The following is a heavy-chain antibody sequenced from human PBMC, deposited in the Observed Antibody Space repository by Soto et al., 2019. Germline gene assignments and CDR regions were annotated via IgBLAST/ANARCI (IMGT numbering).Heavy chain of an antibody. CDR3: ARGVGSSPPRY. D-gene: IGHD3-9*01. CDR2: VYDNGRP. Sequence: NLSDTLPLSCTISGGSISVYYWSWIRQSPRQGLEWIGYVYDNGRPYYSPSLKSRVTISADTSKNQISLKLTSATAADTAVYYWARGVGSSPPRYWGRGTLVTVSS. CDR1: GGSISVYY. J-gene: IGHJ4*02. V-gene: IGHV4-59*01.